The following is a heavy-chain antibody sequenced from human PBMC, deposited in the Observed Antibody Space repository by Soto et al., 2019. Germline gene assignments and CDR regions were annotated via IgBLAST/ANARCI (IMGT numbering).Heavy chain of an antibody. J-gene: IGHJ3*02. D-gene: IGHD3-22*01. V-gene: IGHV3-21*01. Sequence: GASLRLSCAASGFTFSSYRMNWVRQAPGKGLEWVSPISSSSSYIYYADSVKGRFTISRENAKNSLYLQMNSLRAEDTAVYYCARDEGGYNYDGIGAFDIWGQGTMVTVSS. CDR3: ARDEGGYNYDGIGAFDI. CDR1: GFTFSSYR. CDR2: ISSSSSYI.